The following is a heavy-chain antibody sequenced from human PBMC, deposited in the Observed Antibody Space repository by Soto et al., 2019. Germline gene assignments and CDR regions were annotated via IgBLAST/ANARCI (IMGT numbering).Heavy chain of an antibody. CDR1: GFTFSSYG. D-gene: IGHD2-21*01. CDR3: ARGGSSPLVMLYYYYYMDV. CDR2: IWYDGSNK. V-gene: IGHV3-33*01. J-gene: IGHJ6*03. Sequence: QVQLVESGGGVVQPGRSLRLSCAASGFTFSSYGMHWVRQAPGKGLEWVAVIWYDGSNKYYADSVKGRFTISRDNSKNTLYLQMNSLRAEDTAVYYCARGGSSPLVMLYYYYYMDVWGKGTTVTVSS.